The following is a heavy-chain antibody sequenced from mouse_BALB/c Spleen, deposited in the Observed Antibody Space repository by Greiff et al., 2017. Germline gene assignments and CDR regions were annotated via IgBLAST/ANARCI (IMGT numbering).Heavy chain of an antibody. D-gene: IGHD1-1*01. CDR1: GFTFSSYG. CDR3: AREPGSNYFDY. CDR2: INSNGGST. V-gene: IGHV5-6-3*01. Sequence: QGVESGGGLVQPGGSLKLSCAASGFTFSSYGMSWVRQTPDKRLELVATINSNGGSTYYPDSVKGRFTISRDNAKNTLYLQMSSLKSEDTAMYYCAREPGSNYFDYWGQGTTLTVSS. J-gene: IGHJ2*01.